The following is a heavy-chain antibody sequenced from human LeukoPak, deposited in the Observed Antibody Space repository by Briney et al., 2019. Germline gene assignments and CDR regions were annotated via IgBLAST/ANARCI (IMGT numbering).Heavy chain of an antibody. CDR1: GFTFSSYS. CDR2: ISSSSSYI. CDR3: ARACSGWYRTLGY. V-gene: IGHV3-21*01. D-gene: IGHD6-19*01. J-gene: IGHJ4*02. Sequence: NPGGSLRLSCAASGFTFSSYSMNSVRQAPGKGLEWVSSISSSSSYIYYADSVKGRFTISRDNAKNSLYLQMNSLRAEDTAVYYCARACSGWYRTLGYWGQGTLVTVSS.